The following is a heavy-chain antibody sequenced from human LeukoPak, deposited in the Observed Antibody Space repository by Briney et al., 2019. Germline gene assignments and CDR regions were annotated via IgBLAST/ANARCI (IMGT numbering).Heavy chain of an antibody. Sequence: ASVNVSCKSSGYTFTGYYMHWVRQAPGQGHERVGWINPNSGGTNYEQKFQGRVTMTRDTSISTAYMELSRLRSDDTAVYYCARGETNSSSSGYWGQGTLVTVSS. V-gene: IGHV1-2*02. CDR3: ARGETNSSSSGY. D-gene: IGHD6-6*01. J-gene: IGHJ4*02. CDR1: GYTFTGYY. CDR2: INPNSGGT.